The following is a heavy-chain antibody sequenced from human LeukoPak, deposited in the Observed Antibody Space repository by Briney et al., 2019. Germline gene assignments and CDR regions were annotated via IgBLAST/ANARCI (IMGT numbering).Heavy chain of an antibody. J-gene: IGHJ4*02. CDR2: ISSSGSTI. D-gene: IGHD4-17*01. Sequence: RGGSLRLSCAASGFTFSSYEMNWVRQAPGKGRGCVSYISSSGSTIYYADSVKGRFTISRDNAKNSLYLQMNSLRAEDTAVYYCARCSIARNGDPYYFDYWGQGTLVTVSS. CDR1: GFTFSSYE. CDR3: ARCSIARNGDPYYFDY. V-gene: IGHV3-48*03.